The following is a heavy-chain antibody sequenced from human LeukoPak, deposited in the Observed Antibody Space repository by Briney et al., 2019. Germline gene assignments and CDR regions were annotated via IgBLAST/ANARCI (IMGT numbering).Heavy chain of an antibody. J-gene: IGHJ5*02. V-gene: IGHV4-34*01. CDR1: GGPFSGYY. CDR2: INHSGST. D-gene: IGHD3-9*01. Sequence: SETLSLTCAVYGGPFSGYYWSWIRQPPGKGLEWIGEINHSGSTNYNPSLKSRVTISVDTSKNQFSLKLSSVTAADTAVYYCARDPHNYDILTEPGWFDPWGQGTLVTVSS. CDR3: ARDPHNYDILTEPGWFDP.